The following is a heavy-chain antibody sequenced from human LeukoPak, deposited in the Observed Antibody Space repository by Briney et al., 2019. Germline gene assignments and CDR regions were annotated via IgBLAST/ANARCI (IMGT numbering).Heavy chain of an antibody. V-gene: IGHV3-7*01. CDR1: GFTSSTYW. D-gene: IGHD3-22*01. CDR3: AREKLDTRGYVDY. CDR2: IKQDGTDK. J-gene: IGHJ4*02. Sequence: GGSLRLSCAGSGFTSSTYWMSWVRQAPGKGLDWVANIKQDGTDKYYVDSVKGRFTISRDNAKNLSYLQMNSLRAEDTAVYYCAREKLDTRGYVDYWGQGTLVTVSS.